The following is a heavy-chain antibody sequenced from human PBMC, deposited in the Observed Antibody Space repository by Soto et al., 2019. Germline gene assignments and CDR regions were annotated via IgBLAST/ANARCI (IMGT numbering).Heavy chain of an antibody. Sequence: EVQLVESGGGLVQPGRSLRLSCAASGFTFDDYAMHWVRQAPGKGLEWVSGISWNSGSIGYADSVKGRFTISRDNAKNSLYLQMNSLRAEDTALYYCAKGEYSSSPGGYFQHWGQGTLVTVSS. J-gene: IGHJ1*01. V-gene: IGHV3-9*01. D-gene: IGHD6-6*01. CDR1: GFTFDDYA. CDR2: ISWNSGSI. CDR3: AKGEYSSSPGGYFQH.